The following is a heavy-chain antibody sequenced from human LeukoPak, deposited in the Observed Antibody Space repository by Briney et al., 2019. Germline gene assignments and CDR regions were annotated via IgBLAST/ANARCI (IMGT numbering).Heavy chain of an antibody. CDR3: ARGNLDLYDYVWGSYPDWFDP. V-gene: IGHV1-69*04. J-gene: IGHJ5*02. CDR2: IIPIFGIA. Sequence: GASVKVSCKASGGTFSSYAISWVRQAPGQGLEWMGRIIPIFGIANYAQKFQGRVTITADKSTSTAYMEPSSLRSEDTAVYYCARGNLDLYDYVWGSYPDWFDPWGQGALVTVSS. CDR1: GGTFSSYA. D-gene: IGHD3-16*02.